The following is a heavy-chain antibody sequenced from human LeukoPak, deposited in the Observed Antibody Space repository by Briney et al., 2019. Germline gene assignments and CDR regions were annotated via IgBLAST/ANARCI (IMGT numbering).Heavy chain of an antibody. J-gene: IGHJ4*02. D-gene: IGHD2-21*02. CDR2: IIPILGIA. V-gene: IGHV1-69*04. CDR1: GYTLTELS. Sequence: GASVKVSCKVSGYTLTELSMHWVRQAPGQGLEWMGRIIPILGIANYAQKFQGRVTITADKSTSTAYMELSSLRSEDTAVYYCARDPNCGGDCPAVFDYWGQGTLVTVSS. CDR3: ARDPNCGGDCPAVFDY.